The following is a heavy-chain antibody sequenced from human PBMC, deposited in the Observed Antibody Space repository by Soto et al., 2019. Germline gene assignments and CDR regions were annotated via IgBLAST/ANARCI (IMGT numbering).Heavy chain of an antibody. V-gene: IGHV3-23*01. CDR3: AKSPFSSSWYYFDY. Sequence: PGGSLRLSCAASGFTFNGYAMHWVRQAPGKGLEWVSGISGSGGSTYYADSVKGRFTISRDNSKNTLYLQMNSLRAEDTAVYYCAKSPFSSSWYYFDYWGQGTLVTVSS. J-gene: IGHJ4*02. D-gene: IGHD3-22*01. CDR2: ISGSGGST. CDR1: GFTFNGYA.